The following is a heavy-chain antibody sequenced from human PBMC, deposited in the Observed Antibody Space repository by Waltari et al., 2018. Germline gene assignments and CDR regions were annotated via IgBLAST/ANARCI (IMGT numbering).Heavy chain of an antibody. CDR1: GGSISSHY. Sequence: QVQLQESGPGLVKPSETLSLTCTVSGGSISSHYWRWIRQPPGKGLEWIGYIYYSGSTNYNPSLKSRVTISVDTSKNQFSLKLSSVTAADTAVYYCARDIPGIAAAGKGGYFDYWGQGTLVTVSS. CDR3: ARDIPGIAAAGKGGYFDY. D-gene: IGHD6-13*01. V-gene: IGHV4-59*11. CDR2: IYYSGST. J-gene: IGHJ4*02.